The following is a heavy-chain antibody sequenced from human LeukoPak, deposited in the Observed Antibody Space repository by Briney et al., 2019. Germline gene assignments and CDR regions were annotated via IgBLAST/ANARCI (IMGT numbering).Heavy chain of an antibody. Sequence: PSETLSLTCAVYGGSFSGYYWSWIRQPPGKGLEWIGEINHSGSTNYNPSLKSRVTISVDTSKNQFSLKLSSVTAADTAVYYCARGSPIQLWADAFDLWGQGTMVTVSS. V-gene: IGHV4-34*01. CDR3: ARGSPIQLWADAFDL. CDR2: INHSGST. J-gene: IGHJ3*01. D-gene: IGHD5-18*01. CDR1: GGSFSGYY.